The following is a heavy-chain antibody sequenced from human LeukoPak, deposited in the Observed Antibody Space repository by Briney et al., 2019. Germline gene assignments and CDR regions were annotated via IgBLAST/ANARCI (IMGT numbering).Heavy chain of an antibody. V-gene: IGHV7-4-1*02. CDR2: INTNTGNP. Sequence: ASVKVSCKASGYTFTDYYMHWVRQAPGQGLEWMGWINTNTGNPTYAQGFTGRFVFSLDTSVSTAYLQISSLKAEDTAVYYCARDAGYYDILTGYPQDYYFDYWGQGTLVTVSS. J-gene: IGHJ4*02. CDR3: ARDAGYYDILTGYPQDYYFDY. CDR1: GYTFTDYY. D-gene: IGHD3-9*01.